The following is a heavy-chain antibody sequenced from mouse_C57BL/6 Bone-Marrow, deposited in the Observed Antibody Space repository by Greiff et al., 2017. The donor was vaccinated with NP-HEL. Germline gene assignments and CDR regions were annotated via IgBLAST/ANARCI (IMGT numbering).Heavy chain of an antibody. V-gene: IGHV3-6*01. CDR3: ARNPSYDYYAMDY. CDR1: GYSITSGYY. J-gene: IGHJ4*01. Sequence: EVQRVESGPGLVKPSQSLSLTCSVTGYSITSGYYWNWIRQFPGNKLEWMGYISYDGSNNYNPSLKNRISITRDTSKNQFFLKLNSVTTEDTATYYCARNPSYDYYAMDYWGQGTSVTVSS. CDR2: ISYDGSN.